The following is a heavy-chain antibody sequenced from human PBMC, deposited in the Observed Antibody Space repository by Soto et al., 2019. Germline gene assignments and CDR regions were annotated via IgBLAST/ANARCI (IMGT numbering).Heavy chain of an antibody. V-gene: IGHV3-33*01. D-gene: IGHD2-15*01. Sequence: QVQLVESGGGVVQPGESLRLSCAASGFTFSGFGLHWVRQAPGKGLEWVAVVWYDGGNEYYADSMKGRFTISRDNSKKTLYLPLSCLRAEDTAVHYCVRDGGYCSGGSCYSYAMDVWGQETTVTVSS. CDR2: VWYDGGNE. CDR1: GFTFSGFG. J-gene: IGHJ6*02. CDR3: VRDGGYCSGGSCYSYAMDV.